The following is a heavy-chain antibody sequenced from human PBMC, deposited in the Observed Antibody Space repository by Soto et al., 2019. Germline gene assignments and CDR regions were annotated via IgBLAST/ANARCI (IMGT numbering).Heavy chain of an antibody. CDR2: IYYSGST. D-gene: IGHD2-2*02. CDR1: GGSIRSSIYD. V-gene: IGHV4-39*01. CDR3: ASHDIVVVPAAIRNWFDP. J-gene: IGHJ5*02. Sequence: SETRSLTRTVSGGSIRSSIYDGGWIRQPPGKGLEWIGSIYYSGSTYYNPSLKSRVTISVDTSKNQFSLKLSSVTAADTAVYYCASHDIVVVPAAIRNWFDPWGQGTLVTVSS.